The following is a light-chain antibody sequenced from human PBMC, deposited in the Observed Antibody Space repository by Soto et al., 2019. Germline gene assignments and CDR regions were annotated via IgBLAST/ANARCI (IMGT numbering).Light chain of an antibody. J-gene: IGKJ4*01. CDR3: QQRTDWVT. V-gene: IGKV3-11*01. CDR2: EAS. Sequence: EIVMTQSPATLSLSPGERATLSCRASQSVSSYLAWYRQKPGQAPRLLIYEASNRATGIPARFSGSGSGTDFTLTISSLEPEDFAVYYCQQRTDWVTFGGGTKVDIK. CDR1: QSVSSY.